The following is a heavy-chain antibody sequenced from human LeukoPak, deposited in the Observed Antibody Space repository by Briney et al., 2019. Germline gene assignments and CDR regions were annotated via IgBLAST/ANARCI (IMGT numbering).Heavy chain of an antibody. V-gene: IGHV4-59*11. D-gene: IGHD3-3*01. J-gene: IGHJ5*02. CDR2: FYYSGST. CDR1: GGSISSHY. Sequence: PSETLSLTCTVSGGSISSHYWSWIRQPPGKGLEWIGYFYYSGSTNYNPSLKSRVTISVDTSKNQFSLKLSSVTAADTAVYYCARDLSYYDFWSGPLAFDPWGQGTLVTVSS. CDR3: ARDLSYYDFWSGPLAFDP.